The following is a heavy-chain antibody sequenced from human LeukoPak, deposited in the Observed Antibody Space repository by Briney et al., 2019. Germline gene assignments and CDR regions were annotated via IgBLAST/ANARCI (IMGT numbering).Heavy chain of an antibody. D-gene: IGHD3-22*01. CDR2: IFYSGTT. Sequence: SETLSLTCTVSGGALSGYYWSWSRQPPGKGLEWIGYIFYSGTTNYNPSLKSRVTISVDTSKTRFSLKLSSVTAADTAVYYCARDYYDSSGYYSYFQHWGQGTLVTVSS. CDR1: GGALSGYY. CDR3: ARDYYDSSGYYSYFQH. J-gene: IGHJ1*01. V-gene: IGHV4-59*01.